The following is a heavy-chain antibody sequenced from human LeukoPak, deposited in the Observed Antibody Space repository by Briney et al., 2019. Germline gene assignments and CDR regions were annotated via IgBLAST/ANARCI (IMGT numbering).Heavy chain of an antibody. V-gene: IGHV3-21*01. CDR3: ARVRSGSPALIGY. D-gene: IGHD1-26*01. Sequence: GGSLRLSCAASGFTFSSYSMNWVRQAPGKGLEWVSSISSSSSYIYYADSVKGRFTISRDNAKNSLYLQMNSLRAEDAAVYYCARVRSGSPALIGYWGQGTLVTVSS. J-gene: IGHJ4*02. CDR2: ISSSSSYI. CDR1: GFTFSSYS.